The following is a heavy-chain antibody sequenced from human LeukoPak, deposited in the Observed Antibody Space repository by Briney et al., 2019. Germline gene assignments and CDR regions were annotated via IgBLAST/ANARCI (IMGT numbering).Heavy chain of an antibody. J-gene: IGHJ4*02. CDR1: GFTFSDAW. V-gene: IGHV3-15*01. D-gene: IGHD3-10*01. Sequence: GGSLRLSCAASGFTFSDAWMSWVRQAPGKGLEWVGRIKRKTDGGTTDYAAPVKGRLRISRDDSKNTLYLQMNSLKTEDTAVYYCTTDAPGGLFDFWGQGTLVTVSS. CDR2: IKRKTDGGTT. CDR3: TTDAPGGLFDF.